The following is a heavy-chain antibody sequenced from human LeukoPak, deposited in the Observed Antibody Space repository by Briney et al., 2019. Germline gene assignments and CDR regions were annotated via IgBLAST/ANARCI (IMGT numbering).Heavy chain of an antibody. CDR3: TTIRPGY. Sequence: GGSLRLSCAASGFTFSSYWIHWVRHVPGKGLEWVSRIKDGGTTTDYADSAKGRFTISRDDAKNTLYLQMNSLRAEDTAVYYCTTIRPGYWGQGTLVTVSP. CDR1: GFTFSSYW. J-gene: IGHJ4*02. D-gene: IGHD5-12*01. V-gene: IGHV3-74*01. CDR2: IKDGGTTT.